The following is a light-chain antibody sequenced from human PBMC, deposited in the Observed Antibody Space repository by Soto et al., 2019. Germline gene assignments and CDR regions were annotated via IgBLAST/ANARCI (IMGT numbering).Light chain of an antibody. CDR3: QQYGSSLHT. J-gene: IGKJ2*01. Sequence: EIVLTQSPGTLSLSPGERATLSCRASQSVSSSYLAWYQQKPGHAPRLLIYGASSRATGIPDRFSGSGSGTDFTLTISRLEPEDFAVYYCQQYGSSLHTFGQGTKLEIK. CDR1: QSVSSSY. CDR2: GAS. V-gene: IGKV3-20*01.